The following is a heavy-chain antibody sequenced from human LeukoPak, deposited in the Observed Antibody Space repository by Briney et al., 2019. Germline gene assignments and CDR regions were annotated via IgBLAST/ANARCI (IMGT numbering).Heavy chain of an antibody. J-gene: IGHJ4*02. D-gene: IGHD6-13*01. CDR2: IYSGGST. CDR3: ARYSSSWYAVDY. V-gene: IGHV3-66*01. CDR1: GFTVSSNY. Sequence: GGSLRLSCAASGFTVSSNYMSWVRQAPGKGLEWVSVIYSGGSTYYADSVKGRFTISRDNSKNTLYLQMNSLRAEDTAVYYCARYSSSWYAVDYWGQGILVTVSS.